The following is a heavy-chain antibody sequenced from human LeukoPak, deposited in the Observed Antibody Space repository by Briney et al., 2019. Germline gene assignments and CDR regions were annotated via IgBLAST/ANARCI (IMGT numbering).Heavy chain of an antibody. Sequence: ASVKVSCKASGYSFTSYGITWVRQAPGQGLEWMGWINPYNGNTNYAQKLQGRVTMTTDTSTSTAYMELRSLRSDDTAVYYCARVHYDILTGYSYFDYWGQGTLVTVSS. CDR3: ARVHYDILTGYSYFDY. V-gene: IGHV1-18*01. J-gene: IGHJ4*02. CDR2: INPYNGNT. D-gene: IGHD3-9*01. CDR1: GYSFTSYG.